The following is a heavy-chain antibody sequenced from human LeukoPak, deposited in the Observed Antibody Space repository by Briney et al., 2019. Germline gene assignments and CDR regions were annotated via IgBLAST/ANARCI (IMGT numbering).Heavy chain of an antibody. J-gene: IGHJ4*02. V-gene: IGHV3-48*03. CDR3: ARQVGIDY. D-gene: IGHD1-26*01. CDR1: GFTFSSYE. Sequence: GGSLRLSCAVSGFTFSSYEMNWVRQAPGKGLECVSYISSSGSTIYYADSVKGRFTISRDNAKNSLYLQVNSLRAEDTAVYFCARQVGIDYWGQGTLVTVSS. CDR2: ISSSGSTI.